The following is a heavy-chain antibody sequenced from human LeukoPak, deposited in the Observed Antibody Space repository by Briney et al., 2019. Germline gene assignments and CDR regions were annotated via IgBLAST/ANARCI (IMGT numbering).Heavy chain of an antibody. J-gene: IGHJ4*02. Sequence: PSETLSLTCAVSGVSFNDYYWSWVRQTPGKGLEWIGEINHSGYTNDSPSLKSRFTLSIDTSRKQFALKLMSVTVADTGIYYCTRMTAGHDYWGQGTLVTVSS. CDR2: INHSGYT. V-gene: IGHV4-34*10. CDR1: GVSFNDYY. D-gene: IGHD2-21*02. CDR3: TRMTAGHDY.